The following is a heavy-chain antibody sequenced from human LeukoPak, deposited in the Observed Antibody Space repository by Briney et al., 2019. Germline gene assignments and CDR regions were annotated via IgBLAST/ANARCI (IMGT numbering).Heavy chain of an antibody. J-gene: IGHJ4*02. CDR2: IKTDGSQI. D-gene: IGHD7-27*01. Sequence: PGGSLRLTCVGSGFTFSSYWMTWVPQAPGKGLEWVANIKTDGSQIYYVDSVKGRFTISRDNAKNSLYLQMNSLRAEDTAVYYCARDLNWETYWGQGTLVSVSS. CDR3: ARDLNWETY. V-gene: IGHV3-7*01. CDR1: GFTFSSYW.